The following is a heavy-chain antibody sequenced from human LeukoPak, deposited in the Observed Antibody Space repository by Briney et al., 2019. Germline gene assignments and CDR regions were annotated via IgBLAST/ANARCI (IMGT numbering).Heavy chain of an antibody. D-gene: IGHD3-10*01. V-gene: IGHV4-61*05. J-gene: IGHJ6*03. CDR2: IYTTGST. CDR3: ARCGSGSYYYYYYMDV. Sequence: PSETLSLSCIVSGGSISTTTYYWAWVRQPPGKGLEWIGRIYTTGSTNYNPSLKSRLTISVDTSKNQFSLKLSSVTAADTAVYYCARCGSGSYYYYYYMDVWGKGTTVTISS. CDR1: GGSISTTTYY.